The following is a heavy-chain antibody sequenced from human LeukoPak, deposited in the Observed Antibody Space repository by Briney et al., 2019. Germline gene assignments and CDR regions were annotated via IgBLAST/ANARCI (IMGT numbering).Heavy chain of an antibody. CDR3: AREASYSSSWATFDY. CDR1: GFTFNSYA. CDR2: ISSSSGSTI. Sequence: GGSLRLSCAASGFTFNSYAFNWVRQAPGKGLEWVSYISSSSGSTIYYADSVKGRFTISRDIAKNSLFLQMNSLRAEDTAVYYCAREASYSSSWATFDYWGRGTLVTVSS. V-gene: IGHV3-48*01. J-gene: IGHJ4*02. D-gene: IGHD6-13*01.